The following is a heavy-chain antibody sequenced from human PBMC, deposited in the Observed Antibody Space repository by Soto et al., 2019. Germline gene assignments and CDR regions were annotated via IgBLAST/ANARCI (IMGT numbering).Heavy chain of an antibody. V-gene: IGHV4-59*08. CDR3: ARQGGYSFNWFDP. D-gene: IGHD5-18*01. CDR2: IYYSGST. CDR1: GGFISSYD. J-gene: IGHJ5*02. Sequence: PSETLSLTCTVSGGFISSYDWSWIRQPPGKGLEWIGYIYYSGSTNYNPSLKSRVTISVDTSKNQFSLKLSSVTAADTAVYYCARQGGYSFNWFDPWGQGSLVTVSS.